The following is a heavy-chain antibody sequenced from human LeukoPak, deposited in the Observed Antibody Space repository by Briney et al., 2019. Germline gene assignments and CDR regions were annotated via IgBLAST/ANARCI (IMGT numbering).Heavy chain of an antibody. CDR3: ARDRYYYDSSGSDY. V-gene: IGHV1-2*02. CDR1: GYTFTGYY. Sequence: ASGKVCCKAAGYTFTGYYMHWVRQAPGQGLEWMGWINPNSGGTNYAQKFQGRVTMTRDTSISTAYMELSRLRSDDTAVYYCARDRYYYDSSGSDYWGQGTLVTVSS. D-gene: IGHD3-22*01. CDR2: INPNSGGT. J-gene: IGHJ4*02.